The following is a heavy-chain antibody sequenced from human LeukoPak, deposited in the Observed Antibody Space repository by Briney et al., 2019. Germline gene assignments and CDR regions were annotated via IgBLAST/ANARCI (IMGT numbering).Heavy chain of an antibody. CDR3: ARDPGSGSTMIVVAPLAFDY. CDR2: ISAYNGNT. CDR1: GYTFTSYG. J-gene: IGHJ4*02. V-gene: IGHV1-18*01. Sequence: ASVKVSCKASGYTFTSYGISWVRQAPGQGLEWMGWISAYNGNTNYAQKLQGRVTMTTDTSTSTAYMELRSLRSDDTAVYYCARDPGSGSTMIVVAPLAFDYWGQGTLVTVSS. D-gene: IGHD3-22*01.